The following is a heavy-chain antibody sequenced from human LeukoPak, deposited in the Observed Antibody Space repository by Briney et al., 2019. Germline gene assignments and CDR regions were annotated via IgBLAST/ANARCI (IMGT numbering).Heavy chain of an antibody. V-gene: IGHV4-59*01. CDR3: ARSKYSDSLGYLSWFDR. J-gene: IGHJ5*02. D-gene: IGHD3-22*01. CDR1: GASISSFY. CDR2: IYNAGST. Sequence: SETLSLTCTVSGASISSFYWSWLRQPPGKGLEWIGYIYNAGSTNYNPSLESRVTISLDTSKDQFSLKLGSVTAADTAAYYCARSKYSDSLGYLSWFDRWGPGTLVTVSS.